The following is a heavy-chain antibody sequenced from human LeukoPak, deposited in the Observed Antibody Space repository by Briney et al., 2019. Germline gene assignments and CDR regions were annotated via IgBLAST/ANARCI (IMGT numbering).Heavy chain of an antibody. CDR2: IYHSSST. J-gene: IGHJ4*02. CDR3: TRDHVRGGINTLYY. V-gene: IGHV4-30-2*01. CDR1: GGSISSGDYS. D-gene: IGHD3-10*01. Sequence: PSETLSLTCALSGGSISSGDYSWSWIRQPPGRGLEWIGYIYHSSSTYYNPSLKSRVTISVDRSKNQFSLRLSSVTAADTAVYYCTRDHVRGGINTLYYWGQGTLVTVSS.